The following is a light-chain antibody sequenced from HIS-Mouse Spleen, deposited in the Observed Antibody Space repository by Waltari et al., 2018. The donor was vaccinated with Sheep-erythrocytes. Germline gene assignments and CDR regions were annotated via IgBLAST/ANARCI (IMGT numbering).Light chain of an antibody. Sequence: SYELTQPPSVSVSPGQTASITCPGDNLGDKYVCWYQQKPGQSPVLVIYQDSKRPSGIPERFSGSNSGNTATLTISGTQAMDEADYYCQAWDSSTAWVFGGGTKLTVL. J-gene: IGLJ3*02. CDR2: QDS. CDR3: QAWDSSTAWV. CDR1: NLGDKY. V-gene: IGLV3-1*01.